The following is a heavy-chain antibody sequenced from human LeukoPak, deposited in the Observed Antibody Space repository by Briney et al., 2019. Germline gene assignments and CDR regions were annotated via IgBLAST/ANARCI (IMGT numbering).Heavy chain of an antibody. CDR3: TRAYTQLGFGP. J-gene: IGHJ5*02. V-gene: IGHV3-49*03. CDR2: IRSKAYGGTT. CDR1: GFTFGDYA. Sequence: PGGSLRLSCTASGFTFGDYAMSWFRQAPGKGLEWVGFIRSKAYGGTTEYAASVRGRFTISRDDSKSIAYLQMNSLKTEDTAVYYCTRAYTQLGFGPWGQGTLVTVSS. D-gene: IGHD2-2*01.